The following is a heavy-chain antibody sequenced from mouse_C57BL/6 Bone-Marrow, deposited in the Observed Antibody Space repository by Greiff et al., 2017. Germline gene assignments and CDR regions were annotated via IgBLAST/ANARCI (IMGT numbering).Heavy chain of an antibody. D-gene: IGHD1-1*01. CDR1: GFSLSTSGMG. V-gene: IGHV8-12*01. Sequence: QVTLKESGPGILQSSQTLSLTCSFSGFSLSTSGMGVIWIRQPSGKGLEWLAHIYWDDDKRYNPSLKSRLTISKDTSRNQVFLKITSVDTADTATYYCARRCYDYGSRYVYYAMDYWGQGTSVTVSS. J-gene: IGHJ4*01. CDR3: ARRCYDYGSRYVYYAMDY. CDR2: IYWDDDK.